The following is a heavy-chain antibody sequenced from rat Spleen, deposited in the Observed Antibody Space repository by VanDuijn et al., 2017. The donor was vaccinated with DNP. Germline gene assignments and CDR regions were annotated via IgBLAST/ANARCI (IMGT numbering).Heavy chain of an antibody. CDR2: ITYDGVNT. Sequence: EVQLVESGGGLVQPGRSLKLSCAASGFTFSDYYLAWVRQTPTKGLEWVSSITYDGVNTYYGDSVKGRFTISRDDARNIQYLQMNSLRSEDTATYYCVRVNWVPDYWGQGVVVTVSS. J-gene: IGHJ2*01. CDR1: GFTFSDYY. CDR3: VRVNWVPDY. D-gene: IGHD5-1*01. V-gene: IGHV5-22*01.